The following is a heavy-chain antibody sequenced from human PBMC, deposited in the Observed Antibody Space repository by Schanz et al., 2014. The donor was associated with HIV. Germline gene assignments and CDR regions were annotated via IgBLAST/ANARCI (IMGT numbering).Heavy chain of an antibody. J-gene: IGHJ4*02. Sequence: EVQLVESGGGLVQPWGSLRLSCAASGFTFSSYWMSWVREAPGKGLEWVANTKEDGSEKNYVDSVKGRFTISRDNAKNSLYLQMNSLRAEDTAIYYCAKGGSSPDYWGQGTLVTVSS. V-gene: IGHV3-7*01. D-gene: IGHD6-6*01. CDR1: GFTFSSYW. CDR2: TKEDGSEK. CDR3: AKGGSSPDY.